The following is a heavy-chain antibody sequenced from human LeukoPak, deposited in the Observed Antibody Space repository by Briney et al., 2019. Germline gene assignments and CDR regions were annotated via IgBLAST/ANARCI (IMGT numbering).Heavy chain of an antibody. CDR2: IYDSGST. CDR1: GGSIRSSYYY. CDR3: ARDSPGYSYGLDAFDI. J-gene: IGHJ3*02. Sequence: SETLSLTCTVSGGSIRSSYYYWGWIRQPPGKGLEWIGSIYDSGSTYYNPSLKSRVTISVDTSKNQFSLKLSSVTAADTAVYYCARDSPGYSYGLDAFDIWGQGTMVTVSS. D-gene: IGHD5-18*01. V-gene: IGHV4-39*07.